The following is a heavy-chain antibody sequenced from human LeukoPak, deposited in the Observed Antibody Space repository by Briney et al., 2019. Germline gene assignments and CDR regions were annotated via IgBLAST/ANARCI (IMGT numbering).Heavy chain of an antibody. D-gene: IGHD1-26*01. J-gene: IGHJ4*02. CDR2: IHIGGGT. Sequence: GGSLRLSCAASGFTVSNENINWVRQAPGKGLEWVSIIHIGGGTNYADFVKGRFTISRDNSRNTVYLQMNSLRVEDTAVYYCARHRELGLWGQGTLVSVSS. CDR1: GFTVSNEN. V-gene: IGHV3-66*04. CDR3: ARHRELGL.